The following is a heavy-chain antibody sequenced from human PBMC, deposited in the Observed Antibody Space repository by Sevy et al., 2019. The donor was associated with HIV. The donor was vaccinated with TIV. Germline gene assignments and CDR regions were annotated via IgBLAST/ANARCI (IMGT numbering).Heavy chain of an antibody. J-gene: IGHJ4*02. CDR1: GFTVNSNY. CDR3: ARGKSGYGYALNY. V-gene: IGHV3-66*01. Sequence: GGSLRLSCAASGFTVNSNYMTWVRQAPGKGLEGVSVIHSDDTTYHADSVKDRFAISRDNFKNTLYFHMSSLRGEDTAVYYCARGKSGYGYALNYWGQGTLVTVSS. CDR2: IHSDDTT. D-gene: IGHD5-18*01.